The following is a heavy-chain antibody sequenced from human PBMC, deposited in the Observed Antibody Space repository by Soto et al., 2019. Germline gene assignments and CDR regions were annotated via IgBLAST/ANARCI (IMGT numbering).Heavy chain of an antibody. J-gene: IGHJ6*02. D-gene: IGHD3-16*01. Sequence: PGGSLRLSCAASGFTFSSYWMSWVRQAPGKGLEWVANIKQDGSEKYYVDSVKGRLTISRDNAKNSLYLQMNSLRAEDTAVYYCARDEFSLWGEYYYYYYGMDVWGQGTTVTVSS. CDR1: GFTFSSYW. CDR3: ARDEFSLWGEYYYYYYGMDV. CDR2: IKQDGSEK. V-gene: IGHV3-7*04.